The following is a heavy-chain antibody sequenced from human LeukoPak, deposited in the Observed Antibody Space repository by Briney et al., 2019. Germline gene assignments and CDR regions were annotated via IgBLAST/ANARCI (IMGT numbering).Heavy chain of an antibody. D-gene: IGHD6-13*01. CDR2: ISYDGSSK. Sequence: PGGSLRLSCAASGFTFSSYAMHWVRRAPGKGLEWVAVISYDGSSKYYADSVKGRFTISRDNSKNTLYLQMNSLRAEDTAVYYCARDFGTAAGLDYWGQGTLVTVSS. CDR3: ARDFGTAAGLDY. V-gene: IGHV3-30*04. CDR1: GFTFSSYA. J-gene: IGHJ4*02.